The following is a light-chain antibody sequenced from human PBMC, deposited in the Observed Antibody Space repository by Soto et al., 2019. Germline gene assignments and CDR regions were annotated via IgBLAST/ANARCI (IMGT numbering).Light chain of an antibody. CDR2: DAF. Sequence: EIVLTQSPATLSLSPGERATLSCRASQSVNIYLAWYQQKPGQAPRLLINDAFSRATGIPARFSGSGSGTDFTLTISSLEPEDFAVYYCQQRNNWPSTTFGPGTKVDIK. CDR3: QQRNNWPSTT. V-gene: IGKV3-11*01. J-gene: IGKJ3*01. CDR1: QSVNIY.